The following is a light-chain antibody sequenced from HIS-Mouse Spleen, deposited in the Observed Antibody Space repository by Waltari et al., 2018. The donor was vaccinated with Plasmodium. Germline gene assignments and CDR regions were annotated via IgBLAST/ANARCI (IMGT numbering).Light chain of an antibody. V-gene: IGLV2-8*01. CDR3: SSYAGSNDYV. Sequence: QSALTQPPSASGSPGQSVTIPCTGTSSDVGGYNYVSWYQQHPGKAPKLMIYEVSKRPQGVPDHFSGSKSGNPASLTVAGLQAEDEADYYCSSYAGSNDYVFGTGTKVTVL. CDR1: SSDVGGYNY. CDR2: EVS. J-gene: IGLJ1*01.